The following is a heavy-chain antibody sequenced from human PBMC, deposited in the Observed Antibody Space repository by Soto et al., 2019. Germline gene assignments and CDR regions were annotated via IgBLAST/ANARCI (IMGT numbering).Heavy chain of an antibody. D-gene: IGHD6-13*01. Sequence: GASVKVSCKASGGTFSSYAISWVRQAPGQGLEWMGGIIPIFGTANYAQKFQGRVTITADESTSTAYMELSSLRSEDTAVYYCARGLSPVPGSSWYGHWFDPWGQGTLVTVSS. CDR1: GGTFSSYA. CDR2: IIPIFGTA. CDR3: ARGLSPVPGSSWYGHWFDP. J-gene: IGHJ5*02. V-gene: IGHV1-69*13.